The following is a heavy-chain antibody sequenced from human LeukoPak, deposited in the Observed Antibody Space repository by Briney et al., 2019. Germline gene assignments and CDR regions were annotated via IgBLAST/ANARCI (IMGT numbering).Heavy chain of an antibody. CDR1: GFIFRNYA. CDR2: IFGRGSST. CDR3: AKWGDYDILTGYYDSDY. V-gene: IGHV3-23*01. D-gene: IGHD3-9*01. Sequence: GGSLRLSCAASGFIFRNYAMSWLRQAPGKGLECLSAIFGRGSSTYYADSVKGRFTISRDNSKNTLYLQLNRLRAEDTAVYYCAKWGDYDILTGYYDSDYWGQGTLVTVSS. J-gene: IGHJ4*02.